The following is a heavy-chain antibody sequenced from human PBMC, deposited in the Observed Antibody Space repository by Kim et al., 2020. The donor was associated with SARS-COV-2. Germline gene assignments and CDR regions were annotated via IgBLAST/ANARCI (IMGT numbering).Heavy chain of an antibody. V-gene: IGHV3-30*02. CDR3: AKSGGYCSSTSCYGMDV. J-gene: IGHJ6*02. D-gene: IGHD2-2*01. Sequence: VRGRFTISRDNSKNTLYLQMNSLRAEDTAVYYCAKSGGYCSSTSCYGMDVWGQGTTVTVSS.